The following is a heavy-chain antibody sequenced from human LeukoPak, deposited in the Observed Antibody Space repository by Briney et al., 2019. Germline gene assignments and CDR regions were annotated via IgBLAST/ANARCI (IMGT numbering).Heavy chain of an antibody. D-gene: IGHD2-21*02. V-gene: IGHV4-34*01. J-gene: IGHJ4*02. CDR1: GGSFSGYY. Sequence: SETLSLTCAVYGGSFSGYYWSWLRQPPGKGLEWIGEINHSGSTNYNPSLKSRLTISVDTSKNQFSPKLSSVTAADTAVYYCARVASTLAYCGGDCYFDWGQGTLVTVSS. CDR3: ARVASTLAYCGGDCYFD. CDR2: INHSGST.